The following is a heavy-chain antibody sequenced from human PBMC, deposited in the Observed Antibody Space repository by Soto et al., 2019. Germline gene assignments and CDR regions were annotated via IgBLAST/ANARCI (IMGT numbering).Heavy chain of an antibody. CDR2: ISGSGVST. V-gene: IGHV3-23*01. Sequence: EVQLLESGGGLVQPGGSLRLSCAASGFTFTNYAMSWVRQAPGKGLEWVSAISGSGVSTYYADSVKGRFTISRDNSNNILNLQMSSLRAEDTAVYYCAKSGSTTSPLNNWFDPWGQGTVVTVSS. D-gene: IGHD2-2*01. CDR1: GFTFTNYA. CDR3: AKSGSTTSPLNNWFDP. J-gene: IGHJ5*02.